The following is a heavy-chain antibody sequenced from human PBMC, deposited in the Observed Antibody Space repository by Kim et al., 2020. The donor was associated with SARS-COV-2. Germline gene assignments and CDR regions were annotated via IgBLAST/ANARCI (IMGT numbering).Heavy chain of an antibody. J-gene: IGHJ5*01. CDR2: IYYSGST. CDR3: ARHSLRFLEWENCFDP. V-gene: IGHV4-39*01. D-gene: IGHD3-3*01. CDR1: GGSISSSSYY. Sequence: SETLSLTCTVSGGSISSSSYYWGWIRQPPGKGLEWIGSIYYSGSTYYNPSLKSRVTISVDTSKNQFSLKLSSVTAADTAVYYCARHSLRFLEWENCFDPWGQAXLGTVSS.